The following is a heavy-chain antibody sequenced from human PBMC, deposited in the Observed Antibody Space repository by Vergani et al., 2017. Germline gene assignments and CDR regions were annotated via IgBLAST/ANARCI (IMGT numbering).Heavy chain of an antibody. CDR2: SYYSGST. CDR3: ARDRGSGGYYDFDY. CDR1: GGSISSGDYY. V-gene: IGHV4-30-4*08. J-gene: IGHJ4*02. Sequence: QVQLQESGPGLVKPSQTLSLTCTVSGGSISSGDYYWSWIRQPPGKGLEWIGYSYYSGSTYYNPSLKSRVTMSVDTSNNQFSLKLSSVTAADTAVYYCARDRGSGGYYDFDYWGQGTLVTVSS. D-gene: IGHD1-26*01.